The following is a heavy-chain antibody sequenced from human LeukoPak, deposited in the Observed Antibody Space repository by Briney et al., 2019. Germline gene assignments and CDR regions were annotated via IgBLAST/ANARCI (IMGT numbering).Heavy chain of an antibody. CDR3: ARVGHNCGGDCYSPWFDP. D-gene: IGHD2-21*02. V-gene: IGHV1-2*02. Sequence: ASVKVSCKTSGYTFIGHYIHWVRQAPGQGLEWMGWINPNSGGTNYAQKFQGRVTMTRDTSISTAYMELSRLRSDDTAVYYCARVGHNCGGDCYSPWFDPWGQGTLVTVSS. J-gene: IGHJ5*02. CDR1: GYTFIGHY. CDR2: INPNSGGT.